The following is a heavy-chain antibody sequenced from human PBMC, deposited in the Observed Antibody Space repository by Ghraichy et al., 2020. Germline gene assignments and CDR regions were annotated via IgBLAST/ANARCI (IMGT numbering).Heavy chain of an antibody. J-gene: IGHJ4*02. CDR3: ATYRAAGLGVGY. Sequence: SETLSLTCSVSGGSISNYHWSWVRQPPGKGLEWIGQIHDNGSGNYSPSLKSRVTISVETSKNQFSLKLNSVTAADTAVYYCATYRAAGLGVGYWGQGTLVTVSA. CDR2: IHDNGSG. CDR1: GGSISNYH. V-gene: IGHV4-59*08. D-gene: IGHD2-8*01.